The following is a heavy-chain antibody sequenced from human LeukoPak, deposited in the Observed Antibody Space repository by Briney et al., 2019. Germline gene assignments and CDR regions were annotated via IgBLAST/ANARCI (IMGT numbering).Heavy chain of an antibody. J-gene: IGHJ6*03. D-gene: IGHD3-10*01. Sequence: PSETLSLTCTVSGGSISSYYWSWIRQPAGKGLEWIGRIYTSGSTNYNPSLKSRVTMSVDTSKNQFSLKLSSVTAADTAVCYCARAYESTWFGEHNHYYMDVWGKGTTVTISS. CDR1: GGSISSYY. V-gene: IGHV4-4*07. CDR3: ARAYESTWFGEHNHYYMDV. CDR2: IYTSGST.